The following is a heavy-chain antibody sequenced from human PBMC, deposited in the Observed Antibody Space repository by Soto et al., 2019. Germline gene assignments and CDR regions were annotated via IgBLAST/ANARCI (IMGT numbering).Heavy chain of an antibody. Sequence: PGGSPRLSCAACGFTFCSYAMHWVRQDPGKGLEWVAVISYDGSNKYYADSVKGRFTISRDNSKNTLYLQMNSLRAEDTAVYYCARDPPPHSSSSYYFDYWGQGTLVTVSS. CDR3: ARDPPPHSSSSYYFDY. V-gene: IGHV3-30-3*01. CDR1: GFTFCSYA. D-gene: IGHD6-13*01. J-gene: IGHJ4*02. CDR2: ISYDGSNK.